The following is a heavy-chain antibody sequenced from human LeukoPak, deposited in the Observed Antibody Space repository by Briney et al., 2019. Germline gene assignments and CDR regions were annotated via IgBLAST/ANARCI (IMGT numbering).Heavy chain of an antibody. CDR2: INTDGSST. J-gene: IGHJ6*02. CDR1: GFTFSGYW. Sequence: GGSLRLSCAASGFTFSGYWMHWVRHAPGKGLVWVSRINTDGSSTTYADSVKGRFTISRDNAKNTLYLQMNSLRVEDTAVYHCVRRHPPPSTSPTSYGMDVWGQGTTVTVSS. V-gene: IGHV3-74*01. D-gene: IGHD2-2*01. CDR3: VRRHPPPSTSPTSYGMDV.